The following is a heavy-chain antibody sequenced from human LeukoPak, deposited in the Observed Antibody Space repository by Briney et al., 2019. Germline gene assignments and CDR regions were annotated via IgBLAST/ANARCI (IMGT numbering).Heavy chain of an antibody. CDR3: AKDYYGSGSLFLFDY. CDR1: GFTFSSYV. D-gene: IGHD3-10*01. Sequence: GGSLRLSCAASGFTFSSYVMSWVRQAPGKGLEWVSAISGSGGSTYYADSVKGRFTISRDNSKNTLYLQMNSLRAEDTAVYYCAKDYYGSGSLFLFDYWGQGTLVTVSS. V-gene: IGHV3-23*01. CDR2: ISGSGGST. J-gene: IGHJ4*02.